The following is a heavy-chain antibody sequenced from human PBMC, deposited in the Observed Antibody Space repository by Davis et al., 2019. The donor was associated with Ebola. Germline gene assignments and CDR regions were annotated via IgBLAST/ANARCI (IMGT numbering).Heavy chain of an antibody. Sequence: PSETLSLTCAVSGYSISSGYYWGWIRQPPGKGLEWIGYIYYSGSTNYNPSLKSRVTISVDTSKNQFSLKLSSVTAADTAVYYCARLPDIVVVPAATPSGYFDLWGRGTLVTVSS. CDR1: GYSISSGYY. J-gene: IGHJ2*01. CDR2: IYYSGST. D-gene: IGHD2-2*01. CDR3: ARLPDIVVVPAATPSGYFDL. V-gene: IGHV4-38-2*01.